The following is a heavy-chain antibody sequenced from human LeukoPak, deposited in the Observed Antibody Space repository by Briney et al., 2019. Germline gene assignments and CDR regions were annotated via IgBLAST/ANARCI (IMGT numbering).Heavy chain of an antibody. V-gene: IGHV5-51*01. D-gene: IGHD6-13*01. CDR3: ARWQGGSSWYGPPNY. J-gene: IGHJ4*02. CDR1: GYSFTSYW. CDR2: IYPGDSDT. Sequence: GESLKISCKGSGYSFTSYWIGWVRQMPGKGLEWMGIIYPGDSDTRYSPSFQGQVTISADKSTSTAYLQWSSLKASDTAMYYCARWQGGSSWYGPPNYWGQGTLVTVSS.